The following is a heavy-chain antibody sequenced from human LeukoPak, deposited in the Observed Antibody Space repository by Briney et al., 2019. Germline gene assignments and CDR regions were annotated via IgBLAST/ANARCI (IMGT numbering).Heavy chain of an antibody. CDR2: ISSNGGST. CDR1: GFTFSSYA. CDR3: ARGPSIVGATKA. Sequence: QPGGSLRLSCAASGFTFSSYAMHWVRQAPGKGLEYVSAISSNGGSTYYANSVKGRFTISRDNSKNTLYLQMGSLRAEDMAVYYCARGPSIVGATKAWGQGTLVTVSS. J-gene: IGHJ5*02. D-gene: IGHD1-26*01. V-gene: IGHV3-64*01.